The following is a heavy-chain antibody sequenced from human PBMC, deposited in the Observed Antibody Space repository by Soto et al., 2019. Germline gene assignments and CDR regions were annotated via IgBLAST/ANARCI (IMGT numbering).Heavy chain of an antibody. Sequence: QLQLQESGPGLVKPSETLSLTCTVSGASISNSNYYWGWIRQPPGKGLELIGSIDYSGPTSYSPFIKSPVTISADTSAHSLSLQLPSVTAAATAMYYCARLALFEQIVYFDYWGQGTLVTVPS. J-gene: IGHJ4*02. CDR2: IDYSGPT. D-gene: IGHD6-6*01. CDR3: ARLALFEQIVYFDY. CDR1: GASISNSNYY. V-gene: IGHV4-39*01.